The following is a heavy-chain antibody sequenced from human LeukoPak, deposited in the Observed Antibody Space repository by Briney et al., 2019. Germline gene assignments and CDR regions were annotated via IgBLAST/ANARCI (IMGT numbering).Heavy chain of an antibody. CDR2: INPNSGGT. CDR3: ARDVDIVATTSYWYFDL. D-gene: IGHD5-12*01. Sequence: ASVKVSCKASGYTFTGYYMHWVRQAPGQGLELMGWINPNSGGTNYAQKFQGRVTMTRDTSISTAYMELSRLRSDDTAVYYCARDVDIVATTSYWYFDLWGRGTLVTVSS. V-gene: IGHV1-2*02. J-gene: IGHJ2*01. CDR1: GYTFTGYY.